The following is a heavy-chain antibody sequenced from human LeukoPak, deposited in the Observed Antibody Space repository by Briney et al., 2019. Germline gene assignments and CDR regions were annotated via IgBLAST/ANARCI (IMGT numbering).Heavy chain of an antibody. Sequence: GGSLRLSCAATGFTFSSYAKTWVRQAPGKGLEWVSASTGSGGTTYYADSVMGRITISRDNSKSTLYLQMNSLRAEDTAVYYCAKLQSDGLRTYYGMDVWGQGTTVTVSS. J-gene: IGHJ6*02. CDR1: GFTFSSYA. D-gene: IGHD4-17*01. CDR2: STGSGGTT. CDR3: AKLQSDGLRTYYGMDV. V-gene: IGHV3-23*01.